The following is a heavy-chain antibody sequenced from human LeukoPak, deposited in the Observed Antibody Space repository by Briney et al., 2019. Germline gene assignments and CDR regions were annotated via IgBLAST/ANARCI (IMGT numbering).Heavy chain of an antibody. Sequence: GGSLRLSCAASRFTFSSYAMSWVRQAPGKGLEWVSYISSSGSTIYYADSVKGRFTISRDNAKNSLYLQMNSLRAEDTAVYYCARGIGKDYYDSSVWGQGTLVTVSS. CDR1: RFTFSSYA. CDR3: ARGIGKDYYDSSV. V-gene: IGHV3-48*03. CDR2: ISSSGSTI. D-gene: IGHD3-22*01. J-gene: IGHJ4*02.